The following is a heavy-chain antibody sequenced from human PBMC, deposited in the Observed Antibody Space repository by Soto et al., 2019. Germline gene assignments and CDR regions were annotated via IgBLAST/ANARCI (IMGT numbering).Heavy chain of an antibody. CDR3: ARDRNPLSARNRDYGMDV. D-gene: IGHD3-10*01. V-gene: IGHV1-18*01. Sequence: QVQLVQSGAEVKKPGASKKVSCKDSGYTFTSYGISWVRQAPGQGLEWMGWISAYNGNTNYAQKLQGRVTMTTDTSMSTAYMELRSLRSDDTAVYYCARDRNPLSARNRDYGMDVWGQGTTVTVSS. CDR2: ISAYNGNT. J-gene: IGHJ6*02. CDR1: GYTFTSYG.